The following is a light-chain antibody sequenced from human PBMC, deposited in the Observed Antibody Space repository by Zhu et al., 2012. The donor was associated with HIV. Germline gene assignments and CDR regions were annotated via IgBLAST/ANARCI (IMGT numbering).Light chain of an antibody. V-gene: IGKV1-5*03. CDR1: QSVYKW. CDR2: EAS. Sequence: DIQMTQFPSTLSASIGDRVTITCRASQSVYKWLAWYQQKPEKAPKLLIYEASILETGVPSRFSGSGSGTEFTLTISSLQSDDFATYSCQQYYTPSYNFGQGTKLQI. CDR3: QQYYTPSYN. J-gene: IGKJ2*01.